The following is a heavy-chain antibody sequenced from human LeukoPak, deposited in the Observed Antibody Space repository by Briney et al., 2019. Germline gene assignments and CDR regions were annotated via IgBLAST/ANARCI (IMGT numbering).Heavy chain of an antibody. CDR2: ISGSGGST. D-gene: IGHD6-19*01. J-gene: IGHJ2*01. CDR3: AKMAPYSSGWYFWYFDL. Sequence: GGSLGLSCAASGFTFSSYAMSWVRQAPGKGLEWVSAISGSGGSTYYADSVKGRFTISRDNSKNTLYLQMNSLRAEDTAVYYCAKMAPYSSGWYFWYFDLWGRGTLVTVSS. V-gene: IGHV3-23*01. CDR1: GFTFSSYA.